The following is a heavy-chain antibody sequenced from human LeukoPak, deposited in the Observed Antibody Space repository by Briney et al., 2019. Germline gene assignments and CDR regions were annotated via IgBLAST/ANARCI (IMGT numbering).Heavy chain of an antibody. CDR2: ISGSGGNT. CDR3: ASLKGGSGYCSSTRCYKEPFEY. J-gene: IGHJ4*02. CDR1: GFTFSNFA. Sequence: PGGSLRLSCKVSGFTFSNFAMRWVRQAPGKGLDWVSLISGSGGNTFYADSVKGRFTISRDSSKNTLFLQMNSLRAEDTAVYYCASLKGGSGYCSSTRCYKEPFEYWGQGTLVTVSS. D-gene: IGHD2-2*02. V-gene: IGHV3-23*01.